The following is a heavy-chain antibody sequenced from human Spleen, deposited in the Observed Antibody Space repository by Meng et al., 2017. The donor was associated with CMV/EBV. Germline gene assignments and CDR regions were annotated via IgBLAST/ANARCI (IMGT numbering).Heavy chain of an antibody. V-gene: IGHV1-18*01. Sequence: ASVKVSCKSSGYVFLSYGVSWVRQAPGQGLEWLGWISGYSGKTNYAQRFQGRVTMTRDTSISTAYMELSRLRSDDTAVYYCASWGYSSSAGWGQGTLVTVSS. CDR1: GYVFLSYG. CDR3: ASWGYSSSAG. CDR2: ISGYSGKT. D-gene: IGHD6-6*01. J-gene: IGHJ4*02.